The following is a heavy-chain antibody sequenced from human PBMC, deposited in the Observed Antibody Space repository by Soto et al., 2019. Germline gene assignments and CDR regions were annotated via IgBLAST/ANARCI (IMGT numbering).Heavy chain of an antibody. CDR2: INHSGST. D-gene: IGHD1-26*01. V-gene: IGHV4-34*01. Sequence: PSETLSLTCAVYGGSFSGYYWSWIHQPPGKGLEWIGEINHSGSTNYNPSLKSRVTISVDTSKNQFSLKLSSVTAADTAVYYCARGRGIERRARYSGSYYGFPWGQGTLVTVSS. CDR3: ARGRGIERRARYSGSYYGFP. CDR1: GGSFSGYY. J-gene: IGHJ5*02.